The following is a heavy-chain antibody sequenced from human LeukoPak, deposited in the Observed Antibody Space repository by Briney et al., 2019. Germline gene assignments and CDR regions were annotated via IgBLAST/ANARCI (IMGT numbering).Heavy chain of an antibody. D-gene: IGHD6-6*01. CDR1: GLTFSDAW. CDR3: GTGSMR. V-gene: IGHV3-15*01. CDR2: IKNKVDGETT. J-gene: IGHJ4*02. Sequence: PGGSLRLSCAGSGLTFSDAWMNWVRQAPGKGLEWVGRIKNKVDGETTDYAAPVKGRFTISRDDSKNTLYLQMNSLKSEDTAVYFCGTGSMRWGQGTLVTVSS.